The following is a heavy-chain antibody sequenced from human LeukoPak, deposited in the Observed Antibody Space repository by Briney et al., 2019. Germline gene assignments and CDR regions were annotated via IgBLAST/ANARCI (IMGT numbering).Heavy chain of an antibody. CDR2: ISSSSDYI. V-gene: IGHV3-11*06. D-gene: IGHD3-16*01. Sequence: GGSLRLSCAASGFTFNIYAMSWIRQAPGKGLEWVSYISSSSDYINYADSVKGRFTISRDNAKNSLYLQMNSLSAGDTAVYYCARTLWPYDAFDIWGQGTMVTVSS. CDR1: GFTFNIYA. J-gene: IGHJ3*02. CDR3: ARTLWPYDAFDI.